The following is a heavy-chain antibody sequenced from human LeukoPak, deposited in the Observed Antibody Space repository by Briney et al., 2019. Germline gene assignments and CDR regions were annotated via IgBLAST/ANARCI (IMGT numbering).Heavy chain of an antibody. J-gene: IGHJ5*02. V-gene: IGHV4-30-4*01. CDR1: GGSISSGDYY. CDR3: ARGSGSGSSFIWFDP. D-gene: IGHD3-10*01. Sequence: SETLSLTCTVSGGSISSGDYYWSWIRQPPGKGLEWIGYIYYSGSTYYNPSLKSRVTISVDTSKNQFSLKLSSVTAADTAVYYCARGSGSGSSFIWFDPWGQGTLVTVSS. CDR2: IYYSGST.